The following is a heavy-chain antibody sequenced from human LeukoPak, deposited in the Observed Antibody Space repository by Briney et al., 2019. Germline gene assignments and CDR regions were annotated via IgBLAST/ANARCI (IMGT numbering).Heavy chain of an antibody. D-gene: IGHD1-26*01. CDR1: GFTFSSYG. J-gene: IGHJ4*02. CDR3: AKPRYSGSYGTLFDY. Sequence: PGRSLRLSCAASGFTFSSYGMHWVRQAPGKGLEWVAVIWYDGSNKYYADSVKGRFTISRDNSKNTLYLQMNSLRAEDTAVYYCAKPRYSGSYGTLFDYWGQGTLVTVSS. CDR2: IWYDGSNK. V-gene: IGHV3-33*06.